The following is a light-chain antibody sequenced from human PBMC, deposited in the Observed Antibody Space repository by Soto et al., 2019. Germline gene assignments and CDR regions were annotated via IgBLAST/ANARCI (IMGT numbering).Light chain of an antibody. J-gene: IGLJ1*01. Sequence: QSALTQPASVSGSPGQSITISCTGISXYVGTHDLVSWYQQHPGKAPKLMVYEVTKRPSGVSNRFSGSKSGNTASLTISGLQAEDEADYYCCSYVGSSTHVFGAGTKVTVL. CDR3: CSYVGSSTHV. V-gene: IGLV2-23*02. CDR1: SXYVGTHDL. CDR2: EVT.